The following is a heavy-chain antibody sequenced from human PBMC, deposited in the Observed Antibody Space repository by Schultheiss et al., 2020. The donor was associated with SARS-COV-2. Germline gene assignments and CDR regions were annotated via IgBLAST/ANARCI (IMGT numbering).Heavy chain of an antibody. CDR1: GYTFTSYY. J-gene: IGHJ6*02. CDR3: ARGRKRVDTAYYYYGMDV. CDR2: IIPIFGTA. Sequence: SVKVSCKASGYTFTSYYMHWVRQAPGQGLEWMGGIIPIFGTANYAQKFQGRVTITADKSTSTAYMELSSLRSEDTAVYYCARGRKRVDTAYYYYGMDVWGQGTTVTVSS. V-gene: IGHV1-69*06. D-gene: IGHD5-18*01.